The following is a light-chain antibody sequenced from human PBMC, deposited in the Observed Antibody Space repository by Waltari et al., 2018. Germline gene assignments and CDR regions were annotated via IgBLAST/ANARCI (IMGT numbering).Light chain of an antibody. CDR3: VLYMGRGIWV. Sequence: QTVVTQEPSFSVSPGGTVTLTCALSSGSVSPGYFPSWYQQTPGQAPRTLIYSTDTRSSGVPDRFSGSILGNKAALTITGAQADDESDYYCVLYMGRGIWVFGGGTKLTVL. CDR2: STD. CDR1: SGSVSPGYF. J-gene: IGLJ3*02. V-gene: IGLV8-61*01.